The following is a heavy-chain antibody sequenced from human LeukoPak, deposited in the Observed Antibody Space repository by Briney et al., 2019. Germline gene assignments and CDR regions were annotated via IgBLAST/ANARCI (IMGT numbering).Heavy chain of an antibody. CDR2: IYSGGST. D-gene: IGHD3-10*01. Sequence: GGSLRLSCAASGFTVSSNYMSWVRQAPGKGLEWVSVIYSGGSTYYADSVKGRFTISRDNSKNTLYLQMNSLRAEDTAVYYCARDQGITMVRGVIPGWYFDLWGRGTLVTVSS. J-gene: IGHJ2*01. CDR1: GFTVSSNY. V-gene: IGHV3-53*01. CDR3: ARDQGITMVRGVIPGWYFDL.